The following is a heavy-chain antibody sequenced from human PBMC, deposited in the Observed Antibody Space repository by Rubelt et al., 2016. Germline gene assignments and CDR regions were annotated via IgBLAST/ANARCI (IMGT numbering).Heavy chain of an antibody. CDR3: AKHIAAPPVDY. J-gene: IGHJ4*02. CDR2: ITGSGGNT. V-gene: IGHV3-23*01. D-gene: IGHD6-13*01. CDR1: GFTLSNFA. Sequence: EVRLLESGGGLVQPGGSLRLSCAASGFTLSNFAMSWVRQAPGKGLEWVSAITGSGGNTYYADSVKGRFTISRDNAKNTLYRRMISLRAEDTAVDYCAKHIAAPPVDYWGQRSRVTVS.